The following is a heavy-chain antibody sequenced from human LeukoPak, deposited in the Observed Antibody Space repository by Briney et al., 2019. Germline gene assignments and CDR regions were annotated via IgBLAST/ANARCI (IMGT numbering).Heavy chain of an antibody. J-gene: IGHJ4*02. V-gene: IGHV3-48*02. CDR1: GFTSSSYS. CDR3: ARGGGTYSSDY. CDR2: ISSSSSTI. D-gene: IGHD1-26*01. Sequence: PGGSLRLSCAASGFTSSSYSMKWVRQAPGKGLEWVSYISSSSSTIYYADSVKGRFTISRDNAKNSLYLQMNSLRDADTAVYYCARGGGTYSSDYWGQGTLVTVSS.